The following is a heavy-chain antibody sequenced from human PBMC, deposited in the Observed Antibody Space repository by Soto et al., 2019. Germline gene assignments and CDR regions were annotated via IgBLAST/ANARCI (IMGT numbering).Heavy chain of an antibody. J-gene: IGHJ4*02. CDR1: GYTFTGYY. CDR3: ARGIAVAATSWDYYFDY. V-gene: IGHV1-2*04. D-gene: IGHD6-19*01. Sequence: QVQLVQSGGEVKKPGASVKVSCKASGYTFTGYYMHWVRQAPGQGLEWMGWINPNSGGTNYAQKFQGWVTMTRDTSISTAYMELSRLRSDDTAVYYCARGIAVAATSWDYYFDYWGQGTLVTVSS. CDR2: INPNSGGT.